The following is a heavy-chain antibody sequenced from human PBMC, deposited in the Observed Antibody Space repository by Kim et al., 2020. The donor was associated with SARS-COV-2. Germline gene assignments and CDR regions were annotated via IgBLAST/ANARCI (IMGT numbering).Heavy chain of an antibody. J-gene: IGHJ4*02. CDR1: GFIFRNYG. V-gene: IGHV3-33*06. Sequence: GGSLRLSCAASGFIFRNYGMHWVRQAPGKGLEWVAVIWYDGSNKYYADSVKGRFTISRDNSKNTLYLQMNSLRAEDTAVYYCAKARADGDYYYWGQGTLVTVSS. D-gene: IGHD4-17*01. CDR3: AKARADGDYYY. CDR2: IWYDGSNK.